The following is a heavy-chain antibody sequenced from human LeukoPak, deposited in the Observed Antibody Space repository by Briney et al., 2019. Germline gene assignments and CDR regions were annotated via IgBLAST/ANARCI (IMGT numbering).Heavy chain of an antibody. Sequence: PSETLSLTCTVSGGSISSGSYYWSWIRQPAGKGLEWIVRIYTSGSTNYNPSLKSRVTISVYTSKNQFSLKLSSVTAADTAVYYCARDKQWLVSYYYYGMDVWGQGTTVTVSS. CDR3: ARDKQWLVSYYYYGMDV. J-gene: IGHJ6*02. V-gene: IGHV4-61*02. D-gene: IGHD6-19*01. CDR2: IYTSGST. CDR1: GGSISSGSYY.